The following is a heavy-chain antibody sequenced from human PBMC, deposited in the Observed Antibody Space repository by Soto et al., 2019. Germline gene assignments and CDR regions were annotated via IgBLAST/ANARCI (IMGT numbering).Heavy chain of an antibody. Sequence: QAQLVQSGAEVKKPGASVKVSCKASGYTLSTYDINWVRQAAGQGLEWMGWMDSYTGNTGYAQEFXGRIIXXRKTSINAAYMELSSLQSEDTAVYFCATGSQTLDYWGQGTLVTVSS. V-gene: IGHV1-8*01. CDR2: MDSYTGNT. J-gene: IGHJ4*02. CDR1: GYTLSTYD. CDR3: ATGSQTLDY.